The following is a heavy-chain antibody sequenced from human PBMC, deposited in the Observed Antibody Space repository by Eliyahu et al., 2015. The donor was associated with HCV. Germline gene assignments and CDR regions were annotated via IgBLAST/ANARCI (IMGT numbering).Heavy chain of an antibody. CDR3: ARAIYDGFDI. J-gene: IGHJ3*02. V-gene: IGHV3-11*01. D-gene: IGHD3-3*02. Sequence: QVQLVESGGGLVKPGGSLSLXCAAXGFTFSDYYMSWIRQAPGKGLEWVSYISSSGGAIYYADSVKGRFTMSRDNAKNSLYLQMNSLRAEDTAMYYCARAIYDGFDIWGQGTVVTVSS. CDR2: ISSSGGAI. CDR1: GFTFSDYY.